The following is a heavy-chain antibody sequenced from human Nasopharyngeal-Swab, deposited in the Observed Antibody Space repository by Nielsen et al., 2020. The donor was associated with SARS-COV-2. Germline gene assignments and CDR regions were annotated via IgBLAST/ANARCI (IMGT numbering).Heavy chain of an antibody. CDR2: IIPIFGTA. CDR1: GGTFSSYA. D-gene: IGHD2-2*01. V-gene: IGHV1-69*13. Sequence: PVKVSCKASGGTFSSYAISWVRQAPGQGLEWMGGIIPIFGTANYAQKFQGRVTITADESTSTAYMELSSLRSEDTAVYYCARGRVGVTYYYYYYMDVWGKGTTVTVSS. J-gene: IGHJ6*03. CDR3: ARGRVGVTYYYYYYMDV.